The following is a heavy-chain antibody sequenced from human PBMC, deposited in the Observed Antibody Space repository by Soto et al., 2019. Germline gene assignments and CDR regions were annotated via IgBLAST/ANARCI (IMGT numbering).Heavy chain of an antibody. CDR3: TREVRRNWFDP. J-gene: IGHJ5*02. Sequence: LVQSGAEVKKPGAAVIVSCKASGYSFNTYTLHWVRQAPGQRPEWMGSINPGYGNTKYSQKFLGRVSITRDTSATIGDMELSSLTSEDKAVYYCTREVRRNWFDPWGQGTLVTVSS. CDR1: GYSFNTYT. V-gene: IGHV1-3*01. CDR2: INPGYGNT.